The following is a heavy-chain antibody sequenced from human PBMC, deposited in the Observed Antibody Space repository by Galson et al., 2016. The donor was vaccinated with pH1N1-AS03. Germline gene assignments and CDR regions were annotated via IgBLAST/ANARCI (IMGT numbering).Heavy chain of an antibody. D-gene: IGHD5-12*01. Sequence: SVKVSCKASGYTFTSYAMHWGRQAPGQRLEWMGWINAGNGNTQYSQKFQGRVTITRDTSASTAYMELSSLRSEDTAVYYCARDRGSGYDLFDYYYGMDVWGQGTTVTVSS. CDR3: ARDRGSGYDLFDYYYGMDV. CDR1: GYTFTSYA. V-gene: IGHV1-3*01. J-gene: IGHJ6*02. CDR2: INAGNGNT.